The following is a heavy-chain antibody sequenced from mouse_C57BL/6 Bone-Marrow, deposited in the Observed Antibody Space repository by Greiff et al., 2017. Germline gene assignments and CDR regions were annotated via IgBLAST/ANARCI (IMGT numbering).Heavy chain of an antibody. CDR1: GYTFTSYW. V-gene: IGHV1-7*01. J-gene: IGHJ3*01. D-gene: IGHD2-4*01. CDR2: INPSSGYT. Sequence: QVQLQQSGAELAKPGASVKLSCKASGYTFTSYWMHWVKQRPGQGLEWIGYINPSSGYTKYNQKFKDKATWTADKSSSTAYMQLSSLTDEDSAVYYGAGLRRWFAYWGQGTLVTVSA. CDR3: AGLRRWFAY.